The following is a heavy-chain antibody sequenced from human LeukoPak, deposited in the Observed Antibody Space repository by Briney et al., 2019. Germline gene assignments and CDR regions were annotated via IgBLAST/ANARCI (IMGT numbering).Heavy chain of an antibody. CDR2: INSDESDT. CDR1: GFTFSSYW. CDR3: AASYYYDSSGYYPPGY. Sequence: GGSLRLSCAASGFTFSSYWMHWVRQAPGKGLVWVSRINSDESDTNYADSVKGRFTISRDNARNTVYLQMNSLRAEDTAVYYCAASYYYDSSGYYPPGYWGQGTLVTVSS. D-gene: IGHD3-22*01. J-gene: IGHJ4*02. V-gene: IGHV3-74*01.